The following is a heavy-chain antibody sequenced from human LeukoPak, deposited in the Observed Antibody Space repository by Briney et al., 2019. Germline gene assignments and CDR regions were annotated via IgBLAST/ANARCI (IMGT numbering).Heavy chain of an antibody. V-gene: IGHV1-46*01. CDR1: GYTFSTYN. D-gene: IGHD1-7*01. Sequence: GASVKVSCKASGYTFSTYNVHWVRQAPGQGLEWMGIINPADSTTTYAQMFQGRVTMTRDTSTTTVYMELSSLRSEDTAVYYCVRASSGTKTRLDYWGQGTLVTVSS. J-gene: IGHJ4*02. CDR3: VRASSGTKTRLDY. CDR2: INPADSTT.